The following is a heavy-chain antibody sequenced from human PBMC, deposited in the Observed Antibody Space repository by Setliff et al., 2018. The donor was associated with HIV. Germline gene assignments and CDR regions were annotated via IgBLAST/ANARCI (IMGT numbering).Heavy chain of an antibody. J-gene: IGHJ4*02. CDR2: IRSSGDT. Sequence: KPSETLSLTCTVSGASISSHNYYWGWIRQSPGKGLEWIASIRSSGDTYYNPSLQSRVIISVDTSNNQISLKLTSVTAADTAAYYCTIPASSLAPNWGRGTQVTVSS. CDR1: GASISSHNYY. CDR3: TIPASSLAPN. V-gene: IGHV4-39*01.